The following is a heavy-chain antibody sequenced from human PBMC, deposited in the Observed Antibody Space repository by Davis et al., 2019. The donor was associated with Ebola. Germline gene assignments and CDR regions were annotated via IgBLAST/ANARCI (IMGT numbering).Heavy chain of an antibody. V-gene: IGHV3-73*01. D-gene: IGHD6-13*01. Sequence: GESLKISCAASGFTFSGSAMHWVRQASGKGLGWVGRIRSKANSYATAYAASVKGRFTISRDDSKNTAYLQMNSLKTEDTAVYYCTGTLIAAAGRGDYWGQGTLVTVSS. CDR3: TGTLIAAAGRGDY. CDR1: GFTFSGSA. CDR2: IRSKANSYAT. J-gene: IGHJ4*02.